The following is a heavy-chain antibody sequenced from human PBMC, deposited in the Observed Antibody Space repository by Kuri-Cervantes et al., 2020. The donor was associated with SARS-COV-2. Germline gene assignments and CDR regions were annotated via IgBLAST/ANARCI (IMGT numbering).Heavy chain of an antibody. D-gene: IGHD3-3*01. CDR2: VKTNSGNT. CDR3: ARDRLGVYDFWSLWFDP. V-gene: IGHV1-8*01. Sequence: ASVKVSCKTPETTFPNYDINWVRQATGQGLEWMGMVKTNSGNTLYAQFFQGRVTITTDESTSTAYMELSSLRSEDTAVYYCARDRLGVYDFWSLWFDPWGQGTLVTVSS. J-gene: IGHJ5*02. CDR1: ETTFPNYD.